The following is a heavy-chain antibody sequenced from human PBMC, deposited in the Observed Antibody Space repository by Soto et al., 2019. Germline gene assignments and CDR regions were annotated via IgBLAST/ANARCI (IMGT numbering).Heavy chain of an antibody. Sequence: LRLSCAAFGLTVSGKKYVAWVRQAPGKGLEWVSALYDVDGSFYADSVKGRFTTSSDSSKTTVYLQMSGLRPDDTAVYYCASWHEREHAYDVWGQGTTVTVSS. CDR2: LYDVDGS. V-gene: IGHV3-53*01. CDR1: GLTVSGKKY. J-gene: IGHJ3*01. CDR3: ASWHEREHAYDV. D-gene: IGHD1-1*01.